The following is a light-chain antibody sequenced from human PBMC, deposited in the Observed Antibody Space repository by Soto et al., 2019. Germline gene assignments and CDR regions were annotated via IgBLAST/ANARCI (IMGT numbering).Light chain of an antibody. J-gene: IGLJ1*01. CDR2: SNY. CDR3: AAWDDSLDAYV. V-gene: IGLV1-44*01. CDR1: SSNIGPNS. Sequence: QSEVTQPPSASGTPGQRVTISCSGSSSNIGPNSVNWYQQLPGTAPKLLIYSNYQRPSGVPDRFSGSKSGTSASLAISGLQSEDEADYYCAAWDDSLDAYVFATGTKVTVL.